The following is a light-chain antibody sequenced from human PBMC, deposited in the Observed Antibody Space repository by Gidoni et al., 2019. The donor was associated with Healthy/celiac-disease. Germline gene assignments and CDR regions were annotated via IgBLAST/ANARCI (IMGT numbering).Light chain of an antibody. Sequence: EMVLTHSPGTLYLSTGERATLSCRTSQSVSSSYLAWYQQKPCQAPKLLIYGASSRAPGLPARFSGSGSGTDFTLTISRLEPEDFAVYYCQQYGSSPKTFGQGTKVEIK. J-gene: IGKJ1*01. CDR1: QSVSSSY. V-gene: IGKV3-20*01. CDR2: GAS. CDR3: QQYGSSPKT.